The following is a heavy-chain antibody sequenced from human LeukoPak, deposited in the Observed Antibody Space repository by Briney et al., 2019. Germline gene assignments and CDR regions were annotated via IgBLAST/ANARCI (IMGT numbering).Heavy chain of an antibody. V-gene: IGHV3-23*01. Sequence: PGGSLRLSCAASGFTFSSYAMSWVRQAPGKGLEWVSAISGSGDNTYYADSVKGRFTISRDNSKNTLYLQMNSLRAEDTAVYYCAHIAAVGPDAYWGQGTLVTVSS. D-gene: IGHD6-13*01. CDR3: AHIAAVGPDAY. CDR2: ISGSGDNT. CDR1: GFTFSSYA. J-gene: IGHJ4*02.